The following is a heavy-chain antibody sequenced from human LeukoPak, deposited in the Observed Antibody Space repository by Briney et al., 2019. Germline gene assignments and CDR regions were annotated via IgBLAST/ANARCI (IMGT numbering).Heavy chain of an antibody. Sequence: GSLRLSCSASGFTFSSYWMTWVRQAPGKGLEWVANINQDGSEIYYVDSVKGRFTISKDNAKNSLYLQMNSLRAEDTAVYYCARPYYYSSGSLPYWGQGTLVTVSS. J-gene: IGHJ4*02. V-gene: IGHV3-7*01. D-gene: IGHD3-10*01. CDR2: INQDGSEI. CDR1: GFTFSSYW. CDR3: ARPYYYSSGSLPY.